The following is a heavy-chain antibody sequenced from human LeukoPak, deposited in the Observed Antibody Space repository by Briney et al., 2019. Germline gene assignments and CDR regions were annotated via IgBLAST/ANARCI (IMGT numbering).Heavy chain of an antibody. D-gene: IGHD3-22*01. V-gene: IGHV1-2*02. Sequence: ASVKVSCKASGYTFTGYYMHWVRQAPGQGLEWMGWINPNSGGTNYAQKFQGRVTMTRDTSISTAYMELSRLRSDDTAVYYCARDWLLSDSSGYGVYWGQGTLVTVSS. J-gene: IGHJ4*02. CDR1: GYTFTGYY. CDR3: ARDWLLSDSSGYGVY. CDR2: INPNSGGT.